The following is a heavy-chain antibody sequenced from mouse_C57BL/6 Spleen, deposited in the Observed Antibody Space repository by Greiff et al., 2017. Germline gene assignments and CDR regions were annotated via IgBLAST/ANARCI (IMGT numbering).Heavy chain of an antibody. Sequence: EVKVVESGGGLVQPGGSLKLSCAASGFTFSDYYMYWVRQTPEKRLEWVAYISNGGGSTYYPDTVKGRFTISRDNAKNTLYLQMSRLKAEDTAMYYCARQETGPYFDYWGQGTTLTVSS. CDR2: ISNGGGST. V-gene: IGHV5-12*01. CDR1: GFTFSDYY. CDR3: ARQETGPYFDY. D-gene: IGHD4-1*01. J-gene: IGHJ2*01.